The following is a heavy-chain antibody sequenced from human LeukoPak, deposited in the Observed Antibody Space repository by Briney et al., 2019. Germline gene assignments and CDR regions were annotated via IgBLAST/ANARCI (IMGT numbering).Heavy chain of an antibody. Sequence: SETLSLTCTVSGASISSYYWSWLRQPAGKGLEWIGRIYSSRSIYNPSLKSRVTMSVDTSKNQFSLKLSSVTAADTAVYYCARAAGRDTTSGLDFDYWGQGILVTVSS. J-gene: IGHJ4*02. CDR2: IYSSRS. CDR3: ARAAGRDTTSGLDFDY. V-gene: IGHV4-4*07. D-gene: IGHD1-26*01. CDR1: GASISSYY.